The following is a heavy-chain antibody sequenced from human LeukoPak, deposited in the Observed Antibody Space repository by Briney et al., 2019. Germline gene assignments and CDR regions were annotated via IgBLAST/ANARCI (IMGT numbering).Heavy chain of an antibody. D-gene: IGHD6-19*01. Sequence: GASVKVSCKASGYTFTGYYIHWVRQAPGQGLEWMGWINPNSGGTNYAQKFQGRVTMTRDTSISTAYMELSRLRSDDTAVYYCARGRIAVAGDKLDYWGQGTLVTVSS. V-gene: IGHV1-2*02. CDR1: GYTFTGYY. J-gene: IGHJ4*02. CDR2: INPNSGGT. CDR3: ARGRIAVAGDKLDY.